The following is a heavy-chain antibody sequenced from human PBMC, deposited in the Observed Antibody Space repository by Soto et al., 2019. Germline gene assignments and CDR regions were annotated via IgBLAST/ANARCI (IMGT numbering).Heavy chain of an antibody. CDR2: MYTTGSI. J-gene: IGHJ4*02. CDR1: GGSISDYY. V-gene: IGHV4-4*07. CDR3: ARDPATGQGLR. D-gene: IGHD3-9*01. Sequence: QVQVQVPGPGLVRPSETLSLNCTVSGGSISDYYWSWIRQPAGKGLEWIGRMYTTGSIAYNPSLKSRVTMSLDTSKNQFSLNLRSVTAADTAVYYCARDPATGQGLRWGQGTLVTVSS.